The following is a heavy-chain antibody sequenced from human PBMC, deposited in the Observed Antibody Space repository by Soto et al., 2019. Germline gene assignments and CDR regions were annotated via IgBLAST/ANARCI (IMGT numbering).Heavy chain of an antibody. CDR1: GFTFSTYS. V-gene: IGHV3-48*02. CDR2: ISSSSGTI. J-gene: IGHJ4*02. D-gene: IGHD3-3*01. Sequence: GGSLRLSCAASGFTFSTYSMNWVRQAPGKGLEWVSYISSSSGTIYYADSVKGRFTISRDNANNSLYLQMNSRRDEDTAVYYCARETYYDFWSGYSGRGLHFDYWGQGTLVTVSS. CDR3: ARETYYDFWSGYSGRGLHFDY.